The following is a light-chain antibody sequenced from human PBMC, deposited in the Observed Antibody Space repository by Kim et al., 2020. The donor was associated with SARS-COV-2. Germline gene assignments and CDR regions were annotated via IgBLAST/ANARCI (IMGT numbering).Light chain of an antibody. J-gene: IGLJ3*02. CDR1: SSSSGSNA. CDR2: SSN. V-gene: IGLV1-44*01. Sequence: QSVLTQPPSASGTPGQRVTISCSGSSSSSGSNAVNWYQQLPGTAPKVLLYSSNQRPSGVPDRFSGSKSGTSASLAITGLQAGDEADYYCASYDHSLSGSVFGGGTQLTVL. CDR3: ASYDHSLSGSV.